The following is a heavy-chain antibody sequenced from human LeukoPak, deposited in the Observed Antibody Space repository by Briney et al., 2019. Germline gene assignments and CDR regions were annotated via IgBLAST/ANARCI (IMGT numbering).Heavy chain of an antibody. CDR3: IVFGDSNH. J-gene: IGHJ5*02. CDR2: IHTSGDT. V-gene: IGHV3-53*01. D-gene: IGHD4-17*01. CDR1: GLTGSHNY. Sequence: XGSLRLSCAASGLTGSHNYVSWVRQAPGKGLEWVSAIHTSGDTCYADSVKGRFTISRDTSKNTLYLQINSLRVEDTAVYYCIVFGDSNHWGQGTLVTVSS.